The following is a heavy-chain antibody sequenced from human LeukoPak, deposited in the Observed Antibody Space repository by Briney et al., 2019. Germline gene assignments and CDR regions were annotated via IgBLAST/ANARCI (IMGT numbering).Heavy chain of an antibody. J-gene: IGHJ5*02. V-gene: IGHV4-59*08. D-gene: IGHD6-13*01. Sequence: SETLSLTCTVSGGSISSYYWSWIRQPPGKGLEWIGYIYYSGSTNYNPSLKSRVTISVDTSKNQFSLKLSSVTAADTAVYYCARHGGCSSSWYVGNWFDPWGQGTLVTVSS. CDR3: ARHGGCSSSWYVGNWFDP. CDR2: IYYSGST. CDR1: GGSISSYY.